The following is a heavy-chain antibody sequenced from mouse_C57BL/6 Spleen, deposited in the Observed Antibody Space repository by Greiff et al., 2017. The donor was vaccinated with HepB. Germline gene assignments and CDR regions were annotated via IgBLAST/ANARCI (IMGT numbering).Heavy chain of an antibody. Sequence: QVQLKQSGPGLVQPSQSLSITCTVSGFSLTSYGVHWVRQSPGKGLEWLGVIWSGGSTDYNAAFISRLSISKDNSKSQVFFKMNSLQADDTAIYYCARITGTLDFDYWGQGTTLTVSS. CDR3: ARITGTLDFDY. D-gene: IGHD4-1*01. CDR2: IWSGGST. V-gene: IGHV2-2*01. J-gene: IGHJ2*01. CDR1: GFSLTSYG.